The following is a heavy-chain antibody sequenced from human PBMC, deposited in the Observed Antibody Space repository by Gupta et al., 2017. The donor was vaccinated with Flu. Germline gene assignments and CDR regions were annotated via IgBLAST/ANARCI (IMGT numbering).Heavy chain of an antibody. CDR2: INAGNGNT. CDR1: GYTFTSYA. Sequence: QVQLVQSGAEVKKPGASVKVSCKASGYTFTSYAMHWVRQAPGQRLEWMGWINAGNGNTKYAQKFQGRVTITRDTSASTAYMELSSLRSEDTAVYYCARPYDSSGYYFDYWGQGTLVTVSS. V-gene: IGHV1-3*01. J-gene: IGHJ4*02. CDR3: ARPYDSSGYYFDY. D-gene: IGHD3-22*01.